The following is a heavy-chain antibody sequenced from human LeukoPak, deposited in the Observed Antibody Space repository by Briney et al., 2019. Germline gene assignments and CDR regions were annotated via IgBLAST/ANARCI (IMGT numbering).Heavy chain of an antibody. J-gene: IGHJ4*02. CDR2: IYYSGST. CDR3: ARVSESGSYYPYFDY. Sequence: PSETLSLTCTVSGGSISSYYWSWIRQPPGKGLEWIGYIYYSGSTNYNPSLKSRVTISVDTSKNQFSLKLSSVTAADTAVYYCARVSESGSYYPYFDYWGQGTLVTVSS. CDR1: GGSISSYY. V-gene: IGHV4-59*01. D-gene: IGHD1-26*01.